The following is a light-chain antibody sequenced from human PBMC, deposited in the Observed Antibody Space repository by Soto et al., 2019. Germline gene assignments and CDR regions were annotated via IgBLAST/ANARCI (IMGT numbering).Light chain of an antibody. CDR3: VSYTTSASYV. V-gene: IGLV6-57*04. CDR2: KDD. CDR1: SGSIASDY. Sequence: NFMLTQPHSVSESPGKTVTISCTRSSGSIASDYVQWYQQRPGSAPSTVIYKDDQRPSGVPDRFSGAIDSSSNSASLTISGLQTEDEADYYCVSYTTSASYVFGTGTKLTVL. J-gene: IGLJ1*01.